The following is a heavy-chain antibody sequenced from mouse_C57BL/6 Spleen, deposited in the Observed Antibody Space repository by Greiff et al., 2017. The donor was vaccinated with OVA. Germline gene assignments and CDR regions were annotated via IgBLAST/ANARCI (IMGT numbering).Heavy chain of an antibody. V-gene: IGHV1-50*01. J-gene: IGHJ4*01. CDR1: GYTFTSYW. CDR2: IDPSARYT. CDR3: ASYYGSSYDYAMDY. Sequence: QVQLQQPGAELVKPGASVKLSCKASGYTFTSYWMQWVKQRPGQGLEWIGEIDPSARYTNYNQKFKGKATLTVDTSSSTAYMQLSSLTSEDSAVYYCASYYGSSYDYAMDYWGQGTSVTVSS. D-gene: IGHD1-1*01.